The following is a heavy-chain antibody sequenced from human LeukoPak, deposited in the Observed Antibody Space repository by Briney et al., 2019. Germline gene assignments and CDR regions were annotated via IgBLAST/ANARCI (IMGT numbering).Heavy chain of an antibody. CDR1: GFTFDDYA. J-gene: IGHJ4*02. D-gene: IGHD4-23*01. CDR3: AKDLYGGFDY. Sequence: GGSLRLSCAASGFTFDDYAMHWVRQAPGKGLEWVSGISWNSGSIGYADSVQGRFTISRDNAKNSLYLQMNSLRAEDTALYYCAKDLYGGFDYWGQGTLVTVSS. V-gene: IGHV3-9*01. CDR2: ISWNSGSI.